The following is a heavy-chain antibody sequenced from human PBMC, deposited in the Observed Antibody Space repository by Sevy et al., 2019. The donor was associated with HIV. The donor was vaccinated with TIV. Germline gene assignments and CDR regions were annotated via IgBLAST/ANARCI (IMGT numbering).Heavy chain of an antibody. Sequence: GGSLRLSCAASGFTFSSYAMHWVRQAPGKGLEWVAVISYDGSNKYYADSVKGRFTISRDNSKNTLYLQMNSLRAGDTAVYYCARVTHIVVGWGLIDYWGQGTLVTVSS. CDR3: ARVTHIVVGWGLIDY. D-gene: IGHD2-21*01. CDR2: ISYDGSNK. V-gene: IGHV3-30-3*01. CDR1: GFTFSSYA. J-gene: IGHJ4*02.